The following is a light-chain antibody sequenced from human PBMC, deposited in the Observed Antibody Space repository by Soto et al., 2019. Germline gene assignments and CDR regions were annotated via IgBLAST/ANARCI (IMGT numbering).Light chain of an antibody. CDR1: QSVPRNY. J-gene: IGKJ2*01. V-gene: IGKV3-20*01. Sequence: EIVLTQSPGTLSLSPGERATLSCRASQSVPRNYLAWYQQKPGQAPRFLIYGASSRATGTPDRFSGSGSGTDFTLTISRLEPEDFAVYYCQEYNVSPYTFGQWTKLEI. CDR2: GAS. CDR3: QEYNVSPYT.